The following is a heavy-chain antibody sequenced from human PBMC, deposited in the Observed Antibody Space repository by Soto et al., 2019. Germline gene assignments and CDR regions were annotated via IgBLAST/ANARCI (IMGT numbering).Heavy chain of an antibody. CDR1: GGSISSGDYY. Sequence: QVQLQESGPGLVKPSQTLSLTCTVSGGSISSGDYYWSWIRQPPGKGLEWIGYIYYSGSTYYNPSLTSRVTTSVDTPKNRFSLKVGSETAADTAVYYCARARLTVTRNWFDPWGQGTLVTVSS. CDR2: IYYSGST. V-gene: IGHV4-30-4*01. J-gene: IGHJ5*02. D-gene: IGHD4-17*01. CDR3: ARARLTVTRNWFDP.